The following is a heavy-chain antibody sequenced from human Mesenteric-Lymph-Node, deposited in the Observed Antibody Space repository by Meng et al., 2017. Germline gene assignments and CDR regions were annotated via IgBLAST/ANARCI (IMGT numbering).Heavy chain of an antibody. CDR3: ARGSGWSGFDFDY. D-gene: IGHD6-19*01. V-gene: IGHV4-39*07. CDR2: IYYSGST. Sequence: SETLSLTCTVSGGSISSSSYYWGWIRQPPGKGLEWIGSIYYSGSTNYNPSLKSRVTISVDTSKNQFSLKLSSVTAADTAVYYCARGSGWSGFDFDYWGQGTLVTVSS. J-gene: IGHJ4*02. CDR1: GGSISSSSYY.